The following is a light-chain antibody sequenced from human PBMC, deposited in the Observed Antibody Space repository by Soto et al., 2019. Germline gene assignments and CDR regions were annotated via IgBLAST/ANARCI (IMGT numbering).Light chain of an antibody. CDR3: QQYDTYSRT. V-gene: IGKV1-5*01. J-gene: IGKJ1*01. CDR1: QSISSW. Sequence: DIQMTEAPWTMSLSXGERVTITCXASQSISSWLAWYQQKPGKAPKLLIYDASSLESGVPSRFSGSGSGTEFTLTISSLQPDDFATYYCQQYDTYSRTFGQGTKVDI. CDR2: DAS.